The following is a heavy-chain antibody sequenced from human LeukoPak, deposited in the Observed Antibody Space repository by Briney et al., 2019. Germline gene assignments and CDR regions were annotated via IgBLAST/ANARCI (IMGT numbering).Heavy chain of an antibody. CDR2: ISAYNGNT. Sequence: ASVKVSCKASGYTFTSYGISWVRQAPGQRLEWMGWISAYNGNTNYAQKLQGRVTMTTDTSTSTAYMELRSLRSDDTAVYYCARFVVPAADYYYYGMDVWGQGTTVTVSS. CDR3: ARFVVPAADYYYYGMDV. J-gene: IGHJ6*02. CDR1: GYTFTSYG. D-gene: IGHD2-2*01. V-gene: IGHV1-18*01.